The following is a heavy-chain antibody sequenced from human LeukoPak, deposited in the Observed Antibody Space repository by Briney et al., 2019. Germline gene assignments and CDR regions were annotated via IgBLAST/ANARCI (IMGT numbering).Heavy chain of an antibody. J-gene: IGHJ5*02. CDR3: ARGGSSSWYNWFDP. CDR2: IYSGGST. V-gene: IGHV3-53*01. CDR1: GFTVSSNY. D-gene: IGHD6-13*01. Sequence: GGSLRLSCAASGFTVSSNYMSWVRQAPGKGLEWVSVIYSGGSTYYADSVKGRFTISRDNSKNTLYLQMNSLRAEDTAVYYCARGGSSSWYNWFDPWGQGTLVTVSS.